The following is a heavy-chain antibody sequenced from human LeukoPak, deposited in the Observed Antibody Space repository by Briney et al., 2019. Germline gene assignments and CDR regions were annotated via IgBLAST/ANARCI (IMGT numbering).Heavy chain of an antibody. CDR3: AKYAGGGYCTNGVCYHDDY. D-gene: IGHD2-8*01. V-gene: IGHV3-30*18. CDR1: GFTFSSYG. CDR2: ISYDGSNK. J-gene: IGHJ4*02. Sequence: GGSLRLSCAASGFTFSSYGMHWVRQAPGKGLEWVAVISYDGSNKYYADSVKGRFTISRDNSKHTLYLQMNSLRAEDTAVYYCAKYAGGGYCTNGVCYHDDYWGQGTLVTVSS.